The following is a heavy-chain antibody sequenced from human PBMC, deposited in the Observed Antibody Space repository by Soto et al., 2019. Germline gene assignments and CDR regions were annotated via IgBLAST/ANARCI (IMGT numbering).Heavy chain of an antibody. CDR1: GFTFSMYG. J-gene: IGHJ4*02. CDR3: ARDRRVIPDADMDY. Sequence: QVQLVESGGGVVQPGSSLRLSCEASGFTFSMYGMHWVRQAPGKGLEWVGVLYSDGSHQYYGDSVKGRFTISRDNSNKMVYLQMTGLRLDDSALYYCARDRRVIPDADMDYWGQGVLVTVSS. V-gene: IGHV3-30*03. D-gene: IGHD2-21*01. CDR2: LYSDGSHQ.